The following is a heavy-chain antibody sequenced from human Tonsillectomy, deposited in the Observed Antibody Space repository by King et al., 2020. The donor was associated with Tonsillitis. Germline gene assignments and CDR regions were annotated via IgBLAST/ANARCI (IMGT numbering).Heavy chain of an antibody. D-gene: IGHD3-22*01. CDR1: GFTFSSYA. CDR3: AKDWGSKGVVITHDAFDI. CDR2: ISGSGGST. J-gene: IGHJ3*02. V-gene: IGHV3-23*01. Sequence: QLLESGGGLVQPGGSLRLSCAASGFTFSSYAMSWVRQAPGKGLEWVSAISGSGGSTYYADSVKGRFIISRDNSKNTLYLQMNSLRAEDTAVYYCAKDWGSKGVVITHDAFDIWGQGTMVTVSS.